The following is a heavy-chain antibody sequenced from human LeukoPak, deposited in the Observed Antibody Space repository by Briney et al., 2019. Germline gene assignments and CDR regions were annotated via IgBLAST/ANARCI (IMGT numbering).Heavy chain of an antibody. Sequence: PSETLSLTCAVYGGSFSGYYWSWIRQPPGKGLEWIGEINHSGSTNYNPSLKSPVTISVDTSKNQFSLKLSSVTAADTAVYYCARGRGRGVVVPAAMDFDYWGQGTLVTVSS. CDR1: GGSFSGYY. CDR3: ARGRGRGVVVPAAMDFDY. CDR2: INHSGST. V-gene: IGHV4-34*01. J-gene: IGHJ4*02. D-gene: IGHD2-2*01.